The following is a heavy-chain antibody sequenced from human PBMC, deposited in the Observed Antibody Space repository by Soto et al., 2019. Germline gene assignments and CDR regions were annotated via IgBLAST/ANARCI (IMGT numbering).Heavy chain of an antibody. D-gene: IGHD3-9*01. J-gene: IGHJ3*02. CDR3: AKATATGRGAFDI. CDR1: GFTWSSYD. V-gene: IGHV3-23*01. CDR2: ILVGGST. Sequence: PVGSLRLSCAASGFTWSSYDMSWVRQAPGKGLEWVSTILVGGSTHYPDSVKGRFTISRDNSKNTVFLQMNSLTAGDTAVYYSAKATATGRGAFDICGQGTMVTVSS.